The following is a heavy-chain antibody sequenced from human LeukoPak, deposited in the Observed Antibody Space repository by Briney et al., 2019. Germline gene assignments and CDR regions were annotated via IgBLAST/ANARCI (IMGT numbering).Heavy chain of an antibody. V-gene: IGHV4-59*01. J-gene: IGHJ5*02. CDR3: ARVVRGVVTSNWFDP. Sequence: PSETLSLTCTVSGDSLNTYYWTWIRQTPGKGLEWIGFVASSGTSTYNPALKIRVSISIATSKNQFSLALTSVSPADTAVYYCARVVRGVVTSNWFDPWGQGTLVSVSS. CDR2: VASSGTS. D-gene: IGHD2-21*02. CDR1: GDSLNTYY.